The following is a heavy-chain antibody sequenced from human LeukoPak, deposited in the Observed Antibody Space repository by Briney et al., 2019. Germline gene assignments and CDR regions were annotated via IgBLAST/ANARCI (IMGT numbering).Heavy chain of an antibody. CDR2: INTYKGNT. J-gene: IGHJ4*02. Sequence: ASVKVSCKASGYTFTSYGITWVRQAPGQGLEWMGWINTYKGNTNYAQNLQGRVTMTEDTSTDTAYMELSSLRSEDTAVYYCATIIRFREWEPLGVFDYWGQGTLVTVSS. D-gene: IGHD1-26*01. V-gene: IGHV1-18*01. CDR1: GYTFTSYG. CDR3: ATIIRFREWEPLGVFDY.